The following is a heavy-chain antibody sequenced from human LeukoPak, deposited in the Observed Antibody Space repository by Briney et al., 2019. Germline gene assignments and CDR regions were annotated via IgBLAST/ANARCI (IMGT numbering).Heavy chain of an antibody. CDR1: GYTFTSYY. J-gene: IGHJ4*02. D-gene: IGHD3-22*01. V-gene: IGHV1-46*01. Sequence: ASVKVSCKASGYTFTSYYMHWVRQAPGQGLEWMGIINPSGGSTSYAQKFQGRVTMTRDTSTSTVYMELSSLRSEDTAVYYCAIDYYDSSDYPIYYFDYWGQGTLVTVSS. CDR2: INPSGGST. CDR3: AIDYYDSSDYPIYYFDY.